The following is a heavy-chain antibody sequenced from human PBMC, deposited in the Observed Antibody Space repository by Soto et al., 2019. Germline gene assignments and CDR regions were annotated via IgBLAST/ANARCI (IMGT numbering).Heavy chain of an antibody. CDR2: IFLDDDK. J-gene: IGHJ5*02. Sequence: SGPKLVNPTPTLTLTCTFSGFSLSTSGEGVGWIRQPPGKALEWLARIFLDDDKRYNSSLRSRLTITQATSKNQVVLTLTNMDPVDTATYYCAHRRDATVRVPASISAWFDPWGQGTQVTVSS. CDR1: GFSLSTSGEG. D-gene: IGHD2-2*01. CDR3: AHRRDATVRVPASISAWFDP. V-gene: IGHV2-5*02.